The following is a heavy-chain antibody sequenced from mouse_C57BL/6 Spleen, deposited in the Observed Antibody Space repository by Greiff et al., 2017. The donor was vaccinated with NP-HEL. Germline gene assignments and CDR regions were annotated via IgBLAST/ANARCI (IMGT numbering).Heavy chain of an antibody. J-gene: IGHJ4*01. CDR2: IDPSDSYT. CDR1: GYTFTSYW. Sequence: QVQLQQPGAELVMPGASVKLSCKASGYTFTSYWMHWVKQRPGQGLEWIGEIDPSDSYTNYNQKFKGKSTLTVDKSSSTAYMQLSSLTSEDSAVYYCARSYDGYCHYYAMDYWGQGTSVTVSS. V-gene: IGHV1-69*01. D-gene: IGHD2-3*01. CDR3: ARSYDGYCHYYAMDY.